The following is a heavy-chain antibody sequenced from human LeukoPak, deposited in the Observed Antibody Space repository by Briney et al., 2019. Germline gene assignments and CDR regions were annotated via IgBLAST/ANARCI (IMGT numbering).Heavy chain of an antibody. V-gene: IGHV4-30-2*01. D-gene: IGHD2-21*01. CDR3: ARAHSHSYYFDY. CDR2: IYHSGST. J-gene: IGHJ4*02. CDR1: GGSISSGGYS. Sequence: SQTLSLTCAVSGGSISSGGYSWRWIRQPPGKGLEWIGYIYHSGSTYYNPSLKSRVTISVDRSKNQFSLKLSSVTAADTAVYYCARAHSHSYYFDYWGQGTLVTVSS.